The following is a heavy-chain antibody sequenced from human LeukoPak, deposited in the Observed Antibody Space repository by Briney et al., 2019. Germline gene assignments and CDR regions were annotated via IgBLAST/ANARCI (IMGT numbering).Heavy chain of an antibody. CDR1: GFTFSSYA. D-gene: IGHD2/OR15-2a*01. CDR3: ARSEEGDFPFDY. J-gene: IGHJ4*02. CDR2: ISYDGSNK. Sequence: YLRLSCAASGFTFSSYAMHWVRQAPGKGLEWVAVISYDGSNKYYADSVKGRFTISRDNSKKTLYLQMNSLRAEDTAVYYCARSEEGDFPFDYWDQGTLVTVS. V-gene: IGHV3-30-3*01.